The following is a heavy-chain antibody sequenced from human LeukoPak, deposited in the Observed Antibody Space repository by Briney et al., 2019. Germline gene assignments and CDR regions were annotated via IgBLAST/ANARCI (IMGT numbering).Heavy chain of an antibody. Sequence: GRSLRLSCAASGFTFSSYAMHWVRQAPGKGLECVAVISYDGSNKYYADSVKGRFTVSRDNSKNTLYLQMNSLRAEDTAVYYCASRYCTNGVCYVWFPHDAFDIWGQGTMVTVSS. CDR1: GFTFSSYA. V-gene: IGHV3-30*04. CDR2: ISYDGSNK. D-gene: IGHD2-8*01. CDR3: ASRYCTNGVCYVWFPHDAFDI. J-gene: IGHJ3*02.